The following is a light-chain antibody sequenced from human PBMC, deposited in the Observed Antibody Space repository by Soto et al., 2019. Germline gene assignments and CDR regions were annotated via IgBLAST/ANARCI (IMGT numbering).Light chain of an antibody. CDR1: QSITTYY. Sequence: EIVLTQSPGTLSLSPGERATLSCRASQSITTYYLAWYQQRPGQAPRLLIYGASTRAAGIPDRFSGSGSGTDFTLTISRLEPEDFAVYYCQHYRSSPPYTFGQGTKLDIK. V-gene: IGKV3-20*01. CDR2: GAS. J-gene: IGKJ2*01. CDR3: QHYRSSPPYT.